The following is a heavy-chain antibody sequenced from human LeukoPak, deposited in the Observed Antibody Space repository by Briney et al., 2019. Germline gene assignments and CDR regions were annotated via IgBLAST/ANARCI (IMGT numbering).Heavy chain of an antibody. CDR3: AKESGYSYGYGDY. J-gene: IGHJ4*02. CDR2: IRYDGSNK. Sequence: GGSLRLSCAASGFTFSSYGMHWVRQAPGKGLEWVAFIRYDGSNKYYADSVKGRFTISRDNSKNTLYLQMNSLRAEDTAVYYCAKESGYSYGYGDYWGQGTLVTVSS. CDR1: GFTFSSYG. V-gene: IGHV3-30*02. D-gene: IGHD5-18*01.